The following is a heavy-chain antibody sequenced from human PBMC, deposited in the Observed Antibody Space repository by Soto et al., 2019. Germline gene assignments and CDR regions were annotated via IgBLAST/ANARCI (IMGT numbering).Heavy chain of an antibody. Sequence: EVQLLESGGGLVQPGGSLRLSCAASGFTFRTYWLSWVRQVPGKGLEWVANINLDGSEKNYVDSVKGRFTISRDNARNSLYLEMSSLRAEDTARYYYASDGCTGWYSYDYHGMDVWGQGTTVTVSS. J-gene: IGHJ6*02. CDR1: GFTFRTYW. D-gene: IGHD5-18*01. CDR3: ASDGCTGWYSYDYHGMDV. CDR2: INLDGSEK. V-gene: IGHV3-7*05.